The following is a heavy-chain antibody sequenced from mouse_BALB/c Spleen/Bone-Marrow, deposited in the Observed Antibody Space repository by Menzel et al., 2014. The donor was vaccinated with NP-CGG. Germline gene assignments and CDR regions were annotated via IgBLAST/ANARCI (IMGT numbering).Heavy chain of an antibody. Sequence: QVHVKQSGAELVKPGASVKLSCKASGYTFTSYWMHWVKQRPGQGLEWIGEIDPSDIYTNYNQKFKGKATLTVDKSSSTAYMQRSSLTSEDSAVYYCATARATSYAMDYWGQGTSVTVSS. CDR3: ATARATSYAMDY. CDR2: IDPSDIYT. J-gene: IGHJ4*01. CDR1: GYTFTSYW. V-gene: IGHV1-69*02. D-gene: IGHD3-1*01.